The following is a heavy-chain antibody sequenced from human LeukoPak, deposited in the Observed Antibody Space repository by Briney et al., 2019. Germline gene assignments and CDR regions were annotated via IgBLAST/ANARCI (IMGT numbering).Heavy chain of an antibody. Sequence: NASETLSLTCTVSGGSISSSSYYWGWIRQPPGKGLEWIGSIYYSGSTYYNPSLKSRVTISVDTSKNQFSLKLSSVTAADTAVYYCAMTFGGPDYWGQGTLVTVSS. CDR1: GGSISSSSYY. D-gene: IGHD2-15*01. J-gene: IGHJ4*02. V-gene: IGHV4-39*01. CDR2: IYYSGST. CDR3: AMTFGGPDY.